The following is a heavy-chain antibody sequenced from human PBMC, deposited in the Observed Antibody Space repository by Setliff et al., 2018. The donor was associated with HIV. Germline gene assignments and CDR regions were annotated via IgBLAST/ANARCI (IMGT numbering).Heavy chain of an antibody. CDR3: ARYWKHVFDI. CDR2: INPTGGST. V-gene: IGHV1-46*01. Sequence: ASVKVSCKTSGYTFIDNYIHWVRQAPGQGLEWMGIINPTGGSTYYAQKFQGRVTLTRDASTSTVYVELSSLRSEDTAVYYCARYWKHVFDIWGQGTMVTVSS. D-gene: IGHD1-1*01. CDR1: GYTFIDNY. J-gene: IGHJ3*02.